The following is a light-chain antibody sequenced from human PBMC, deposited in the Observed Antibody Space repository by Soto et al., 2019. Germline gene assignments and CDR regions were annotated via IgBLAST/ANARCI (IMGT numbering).Light chain of an antibody. J-gene: IGKJ3*01. Sequence: DIQMTQSPSSLSASVGDRVTIACRASQSISNYLNWYQQKPRKAPKLLIYAASRLQSGVPSRFSGSGSGTDFTLTISSLQPEDFATYYCQHSYSTAFSFGPGTTVEFK. CDR3: QHSYSTAFS. CDR2: AAS. CDR1: QSISNY. V-gene: IGKV1-39*01.